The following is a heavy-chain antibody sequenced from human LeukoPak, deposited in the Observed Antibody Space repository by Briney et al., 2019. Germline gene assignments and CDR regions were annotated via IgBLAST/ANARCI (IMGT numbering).Heavy chain of an antibody. CDR3: ARDREQELVLDY. Sequence: PGRSLRLSCAACGFTFSSYAMHWVRQAPGKGLEWVAVISYDGSNKYYADSVKGRFTISRDNSKNTLYLQMNSLRAEDTAVYYCARDREQELVLDYWGQGTLVTVSS. D-gene: IGHD6-13*01. J-gene: IGHJ4*02. CDR2: ISYDGSNK. V-gene: IGHV3-30-3*01. CDR1: GFTFSSYA.